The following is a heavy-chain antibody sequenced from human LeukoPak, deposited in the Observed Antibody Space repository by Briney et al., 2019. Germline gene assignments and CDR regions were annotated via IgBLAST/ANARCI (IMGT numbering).Heavy chain of an antibody. D-gene: IGHD3-9*01. Sequence: PSETLSLTCAVYGGSFSGYYWSWIRQPPGKGLEWIGEINHSGSTNYNPSLKSRVTISVDTSKNQFSLKLSSVTAADTAVYYCARRGYFDWLLYFDPWGQGTLVTVSS. V-gene: IGHV4-34*01. J-gene: IGHJ5*02. CDR1: GGSFSGYY. CDR3: ARRGYFDWLLYFDP. CDR2: INHSGST.